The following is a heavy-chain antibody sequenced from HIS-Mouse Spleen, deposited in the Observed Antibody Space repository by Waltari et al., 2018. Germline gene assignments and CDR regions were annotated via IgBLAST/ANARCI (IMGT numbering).Heavy chain of an antibody. D-gene: IGHD6-13*01. CDR2: ISCSVST. V-gene: IGHV4-39*07. Sequence: QLQLQESGPGLVKPSETLSLTCTVSGGSISSSSYYWGWIRQPPGKGLEWIGSISCSVSTYYNPSLKSRVTISVDTSKNQFSLKLSSVTAADTAVYYCAREIPYSSSWYDWYFDLWGRGTLVTVSS. CDR3: AREIPYSSSWYDWYFDL. CDR1: GGSISSSSYY. J-gene: IGHJ2*01.